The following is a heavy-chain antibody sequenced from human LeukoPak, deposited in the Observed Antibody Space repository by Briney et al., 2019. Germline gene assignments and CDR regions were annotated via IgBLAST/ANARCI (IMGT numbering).Heavy chain of an antibody. CDR2: ISSSSSTI. V-gene: IGHV3-48*02. D-gene: IGHD6-13*01. J-gene: IGHJ4*02. CDR1: GFTFSSYS. CDR3: ARVYSSSWYQSDY. Sequence: RGSLRLSCAASGFTFSSYSMNWVRQAQRKGLEWVSYISSSSSTIYYADSVKGRFTIFRDNAKNSLYLQMNSLRDEDTAVYYCARVYSSSWYQSDYWGKGTMVTVSS.